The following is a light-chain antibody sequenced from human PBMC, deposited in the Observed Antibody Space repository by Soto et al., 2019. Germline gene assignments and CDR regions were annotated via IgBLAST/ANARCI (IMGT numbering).Light chain of an antibody. Sequence: EIVLTQSPATLSLSPGERATLSCRASQSVSSYLAWYQQRPGQAPRLLIYDASNRATGVPARFSGSGSGTDFTLTISSLEPDDFATYYCQQYGRFLTFGQGTRLELK. CDR3: QQYGRFLT. V-gene: IGKV3-11*01. CDR1: QSVSSY. J-gene: IGKJ2*01. CDR2: DAS.